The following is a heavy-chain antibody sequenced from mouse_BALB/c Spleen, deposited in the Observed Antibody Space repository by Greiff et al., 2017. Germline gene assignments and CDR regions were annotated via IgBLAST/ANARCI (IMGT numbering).Heavy chain of an antibody. J-gene: IGHJ2*01. D-gene: IGHD2-4*01. V-gene: IGHV5-9*03. CDR1: GFTFSSYT. CDR3: ARSGPLYYDYDGLYFDY. CDR2: ISSGGGNT. Sequence: EVMLVESGGGLVKPGGSLKLSCAASGFTFSSYTMSWVRQTPEKRLEWVATISSGGGNTYYPDSVKGRFTISRDNAKNNLYLQMSSLRSEDTALYYCARSGPLYYDYDGLYFDYWGQGTTLTVSS.